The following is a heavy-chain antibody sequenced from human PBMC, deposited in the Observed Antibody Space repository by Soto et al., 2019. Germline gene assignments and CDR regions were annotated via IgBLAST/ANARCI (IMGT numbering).Heavy chain of an antibody. CDR2: ISYDGSNK. J-gene: IGHJ5*02. CDR1: GFTFSSYG. V-gene: IGHV3-30*18. CDR3: AKALNDRSGYFPVWFDP. Sequence: GGSLRLSCAASGFTFSSYGMHWVRQAPGKGLEWVAVISYDGSNKYYADSVKGRFTISRDNSKNTLYLQMNSLRAEDTAVYYCAKALNDRSGYFPVWFDPWGQGTLVTVSS. D-gene: IGHD3-22*01.